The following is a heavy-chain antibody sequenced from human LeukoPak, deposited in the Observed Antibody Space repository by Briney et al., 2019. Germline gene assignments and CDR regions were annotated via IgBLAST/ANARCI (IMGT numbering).Heavy chain of an antibody. CDR1: GFTVSGNY. J-gene: IGHJ3*02. CDR2: IYSGGTT. Sequence: GGSLRLSCAVSGFTVSGNYMSWVRQAPGKGLEWVSLIYSGGTTYYADSVKGRFTISRDNSKNTLYLQMNSLRAEDTAVYYCARGGSYLSAFDIWGQGTMVTVSS. CDR3: ARGGSYLSAFDI. V-gene: IGHV3-53*01. D-gene: IGHD1-26*01.